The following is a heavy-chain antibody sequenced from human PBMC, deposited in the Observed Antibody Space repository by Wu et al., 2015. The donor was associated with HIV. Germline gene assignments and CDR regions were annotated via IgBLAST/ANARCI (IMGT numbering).Heavy chain of an antibody. CDR2: IIPIFGTA. Sequence: QVQLVQSGAEVKKPGASVKVSCKASGYTYNTYYMHWVRQAPGQGLEWMGRIIPIFGTANYAQKFQDRVKITADESTNAAYVELRSLRSEDTAVYYCAREECSGGSSALGDYWGQGTLVTVSS. V-gene: IGHV1-69*18. CDR1: GYTYNTYY. J-gene: IGHJ4*02. CDR3: AREECSGGSSALGDY. D-gene: IGHD2-15*01.